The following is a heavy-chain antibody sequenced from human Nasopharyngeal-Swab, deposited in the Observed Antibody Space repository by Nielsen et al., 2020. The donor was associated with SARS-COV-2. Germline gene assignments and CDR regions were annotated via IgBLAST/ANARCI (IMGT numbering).Heavy chain of an antibody. J-gene: IGHJ3*02. D-gene: IGHD2-15*01. CDR1: GGSISSYY. V-gene: IGHV4-59*08. Sequence: SETLSLICTVSGGSISSYYWSWIRQPPGKGLEWIGYIYYSGSTTYNPSLKSRVTISVDTSKNQFSLKLSSVTAADTAVYYCARAGYCSGGSCYSNDAFDIWGQGTMVTVSS. CDR2: IYYSGST. CDR3: ARAGYCSGGSCYSNDAFDI.